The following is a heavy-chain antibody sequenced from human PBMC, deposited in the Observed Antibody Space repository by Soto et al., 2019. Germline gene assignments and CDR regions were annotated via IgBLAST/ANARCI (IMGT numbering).Heavy chain of an antibody. V-gene: IGHV3-23*01. CDR1: GFTFSSFA. J-gene: IGHJ4*01. D-gene: IGHD2-2*02. CDR3: AKDRYGVQQIYWFDY. Sequence: EVQLLESGGGLVQPGGSLRLSCAASGFTFSSFAMTWVRQAPGKGLEWVSSISGAGDSTYYADSLKGRFTISRDNSKNTLYLQINTLRAEDTAIYYCAKDRYGVQQIYWFDYWGHGTLVTVSS. CDR2: ISGAGDST.